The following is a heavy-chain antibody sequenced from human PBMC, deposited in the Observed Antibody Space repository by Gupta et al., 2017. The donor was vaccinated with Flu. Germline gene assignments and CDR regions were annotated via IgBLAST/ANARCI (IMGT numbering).Heavy chain of an antibody. V-gene: IGHV4-59*01. CDR2: VYYTGGT. CDR1: GAFITSYS. Sequence: QVQLQESGPRLVKPSETLSLTCTVSGAFITSYSWTWFRQSPGKGLEWIGYVYYTGGTNYNPSLKSRVAISIDTSKNHFSLKLTSVTPADTAVYYFARSADCSDGVCFVKWFDPWVQGTPVTVSS. D-gene: IGHD2-8*01. CDR3: ARSADCSDGVCFVKWFDP. J-gene: IGHJ5*02.